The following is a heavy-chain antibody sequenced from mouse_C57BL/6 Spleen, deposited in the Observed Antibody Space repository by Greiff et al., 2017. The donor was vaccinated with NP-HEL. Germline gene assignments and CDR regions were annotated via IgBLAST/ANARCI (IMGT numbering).Heavy chain of an antibody. V-gene: IGHV1-66*01. CDR2: IYPGSGNT. D-gene: IGHD3-2*02. J-gene: IGHJ4*01. Sequence: QVQLKQSGPELVKPGASVKISCKASGYSFTSYYIHWVKQRPGQGLEWIGWIYPGSGNTKYNEKFKGKATLTADTSSSTAYMQLSSLTSEDSAVYYSAREGLGAMDYWGQGTSVTVSS. CDR3: AREGLGAMDY. CDR1: GYSFTSYY.